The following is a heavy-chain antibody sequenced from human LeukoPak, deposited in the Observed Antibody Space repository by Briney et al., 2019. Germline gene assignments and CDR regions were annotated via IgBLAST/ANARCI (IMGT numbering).Heavy chain of an antibody. CDR3: ARDYGDDVDY. Sequence: KSSETLSLTCAVYGGSFSGYYWSWIRQPPGKGLEWIGEINHSGSTNYNPSLKSRVTISVDTSKNQFSLKLSSVTAADTAVYYCARDYGDDVDYWGQGTLVTVSS. CDR1: GGSFSGYY. J-gene: IGHJ4*02. CDR2: INHSGST. V-gene: IGHV4-34*01. D-gene: IGHD4-17*01.